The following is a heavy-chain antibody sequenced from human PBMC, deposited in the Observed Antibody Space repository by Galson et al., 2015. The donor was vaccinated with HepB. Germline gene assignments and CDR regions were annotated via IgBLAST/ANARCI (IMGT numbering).Heavy chain of an antibody. V-gene: IGHV3-30*18. CDR2: ILYDGSKE. Sequence: SLRLSCAASGFTFSNYGMHWVRQAPGKGLEWVAIILYDGSKEYYADSVKGRLTISRDNSKNTVYLVMNSLTAEDTAVYYCAKDSTGVYFDSWGQGTLVTVSS. J-gene: IGHJ4*02. CDR1: GFTFSNYG. CDR3: AKDSTGVYFDS. D-gene: IGHD7-27*01.